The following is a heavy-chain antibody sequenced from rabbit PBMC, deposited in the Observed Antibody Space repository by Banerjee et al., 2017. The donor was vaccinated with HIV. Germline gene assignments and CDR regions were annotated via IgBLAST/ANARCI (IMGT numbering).Heavy chain of an antibody. D-gene: IGHD6-1*01. Sequence: QEQLEESGGGLLKPEGSLTLTCTASGFSFSYKAVMCWVRQAPGKGLEWIGCINTVSDNTVYANWAKGRFTISKTSSTTVTLQMTSLTVADTAMYFCVYTYRGLWGQGTLVTVS. CDR3: VYTYRGL. CDR1: GFSFSYKAV. V-gene: IGHV1S45*01. CDR2: INTVSDNT. J-gene: IGHJ4*01.